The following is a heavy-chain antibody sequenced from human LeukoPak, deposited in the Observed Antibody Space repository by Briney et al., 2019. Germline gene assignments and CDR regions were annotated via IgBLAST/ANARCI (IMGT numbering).Heavy chain of an antibody. Sequence: GGSLRLSCAASGFTFSSSAMSWVRQVPGKGLEWVSGISASGGSTYYADSVRGRFTISRDNSKNTLYVQMNSLRDEDTAVYYCAKDQRRESPHYLDSWGQGTLVTVSS. CDR3: AKDQRRESPHYLDS. CDR1: GFTFSSSA. V-gene: IGHV3-23*01. J-gene: IGHJ4*02. CDR2: ISASGGST.